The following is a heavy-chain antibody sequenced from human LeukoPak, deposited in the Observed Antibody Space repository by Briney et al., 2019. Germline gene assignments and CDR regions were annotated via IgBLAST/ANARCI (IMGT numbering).Heavy chain of an antibody. CDR1: GFTFSFYA. J-gene: IGHJ6*02. Sequence: GGSLRLSCAASGFTFSFYAMNWVRQAPGKGLEWVSSISSSSSYIYYADSVKGRFTISRDNAKNSLYLQMNSLRAEDTAVYYCARDREVVPAAMYYYYYGMDVWGQGTTVTVSS. D-gene: IGHD2-2*01. CDR3: ARDREVVPAAMYYYYYGMDV. V-gene: IGHV3-21*01. CDR2: ISSSSSYI.